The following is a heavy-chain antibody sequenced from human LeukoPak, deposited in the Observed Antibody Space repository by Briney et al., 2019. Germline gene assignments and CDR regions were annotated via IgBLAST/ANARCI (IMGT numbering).Heavy chain of an antibody. Sequence: GGSLRLSCVASGSTFSSHGMNWVRQAPGKGLEWVSGIIPSGHTTYYADSVRGRFTISRDNSRNTVYLQMNSLRAEDTAVYYCAKGGYYVRRLDYWGQGTLVTVSS. V-gene: IGHV3-23*01. CDR3: AKGGYYVRRLDY. J-gene: IGHJ4*02. CDR1: GSTFSSHG. CDR2: IIPSGHTT. D-gene: IGHD3-22*01.